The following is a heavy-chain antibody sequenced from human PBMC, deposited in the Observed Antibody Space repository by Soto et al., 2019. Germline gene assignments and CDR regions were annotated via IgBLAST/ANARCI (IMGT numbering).Heavy chain of an antibody. V-gene: IGHV2-70*01. D-gene: IGHD2-15*01. CDR1: GFSLSTSGMC. Sequence: SGPTLVNPTQTLALTCTFSGFSLSTSGMCVSWIRQPPGKALEWLALIDWDDDKYYSTSLKTRLTISKDTSKNQVVLTMTNMDPVDTATYYCAREVRLLTYYYGMDVWGQGTTVTVSS. CDR3: AREVRLLTYYYGMDV. CDR2: IDWDDDK. J-gene: IGHJ6*02.